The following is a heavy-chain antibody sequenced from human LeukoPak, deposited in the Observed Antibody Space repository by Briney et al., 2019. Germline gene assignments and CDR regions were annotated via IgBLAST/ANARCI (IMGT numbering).Heavy chain of an antibody. CDR3: ARLRYFDWLLQYWYFDL. V-gene: IGHV4-59*08. CDR2: IYYSGST. J-gene: IGHJ2*01. Sequence: SETLSLTCTVSGGSISSYYWSWIRQPPGRGLEWIGYIYYSGSTNYSPSLKSRVTISVDTSKNQFSLKLSSVTAADTAVYYCARLRYFDWLLQYWYFDLWGRGTLVTVSS. D-gene: IGHD3-9*01. CDR1: GGSISSYY.